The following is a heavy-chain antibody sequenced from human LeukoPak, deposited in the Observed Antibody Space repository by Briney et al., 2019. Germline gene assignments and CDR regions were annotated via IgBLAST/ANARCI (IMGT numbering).Heavy chain of an antibody. CDR3: ARDMVSDFWSGTP. J-gene: IGHJ5*02. CDR2: ISSSGSTI. V-gene: IGHV3-11*01. CDR1: GFTFSDYY. Sequence: PGGSLRLSCAASGFTFSDYYMSWIRQAPGKGLEWVSYISSSGSTIYYADSVRGRFTISRDNAKNSLYLQMNSLRAEDTAVYYCARDMVSDFWSGTPWGQGTLVTVSS. D-gene: IGHD3-3*01.